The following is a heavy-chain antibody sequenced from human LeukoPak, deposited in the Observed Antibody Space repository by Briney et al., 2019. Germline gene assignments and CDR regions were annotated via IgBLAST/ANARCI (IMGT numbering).Heavy chain of an antibody. J-gene: IGHJ4*02. CDR3: AGHLAVAGYYFDY. CDR1: GGSISSYY. D-gene: IGHD6-19*01. V-gene: IGHV4-59*01. CDR2: IYYSGST. Sequence: PSGTLFLTCAVSGGSISSYYWSWIRQPPGKGLEWIGYIYYSGSTNYNPSLKSRVTISVDTSKNQFSLKLSSVTAADTAVYYCAGHLAVAGYYFDYWGQGTLVTVSS.